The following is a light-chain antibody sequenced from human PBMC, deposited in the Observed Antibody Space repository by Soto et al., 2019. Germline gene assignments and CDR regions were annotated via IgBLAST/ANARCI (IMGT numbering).Light chain of an antibody. Sequence: QSAPTQPPSATGSPGQSVTFSCTGTSSYVGGYNYVSWYQQYPGKAPKLMIYEVYKRPSGVPDRFSGSKSGNTASLTVSGLQPEDEADYYCSAYAGSSTWVFGGGTKLTVL. CDR3: SAYAGSSTWV. CDR1: SSYVGGYNY. CDR2: EVY. V-gene: IGLV2-8*01. J-gene: IGLJ2*01.